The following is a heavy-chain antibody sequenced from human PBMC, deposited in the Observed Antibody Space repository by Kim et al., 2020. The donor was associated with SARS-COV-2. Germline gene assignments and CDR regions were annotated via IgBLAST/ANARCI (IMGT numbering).Heavy chain of an antibody. D-gene: IGHD1-1*01. CDR3: ARYQSGTMFAS. J-gene: IGHJ4*02. CDR1: DGSLTSRDYY. V-gene: IGHV4-39*01. Sequence: SETLSLTCSVSDGSLTSRDYYWGWIRQPPGKGLEYIWAVFYGGTTHYNPSLRGRAIISVDTSKNQFSLNVNSVTATDTAVYYCARYQSGTMFASWGRGT. CDR2: VFYGGTT.